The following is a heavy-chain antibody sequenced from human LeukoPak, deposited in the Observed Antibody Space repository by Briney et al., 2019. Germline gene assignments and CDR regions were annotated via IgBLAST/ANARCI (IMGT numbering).Heavy chain of an antibody. D-gene: IGHD1-26*01. CDR1: GFTFSSYW. CDR3: AVGDYFDY. Sequence: GGSLRLSCAASGFTFSSYWMHWVRQAPGKGLLLVSRINSDGSSTSYADSVKGRFTISRDNAKNTLYLQMNSLRAEDTAVYYCAVGDYFDYWGQGTLVTVSS. V-gene: IGHV3-74*01. CDR2: INSDGSST. J-gene: IGHJ4*02.